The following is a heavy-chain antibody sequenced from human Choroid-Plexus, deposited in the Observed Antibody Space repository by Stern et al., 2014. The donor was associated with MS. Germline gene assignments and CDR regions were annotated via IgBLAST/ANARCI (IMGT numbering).Heavy chain of an antibody. Sequence: QVQLVQSGSELKKPGASVKVSCRASGYNLTNYAINWVRQAPGQGLEWMGWINTKTGNPTFAQGFTGRFVFSLDTSINTAFLQISSLKAEDSALYYCATWGAGSSPPLFYWGQGTLVTVSS. J-gene: IGHJ4*02. CDR1: GYNLTNYA. CDR3: ATWGAGSSPPLFY. V-gene: IGHV7-4-1*02. CDR2: INTKTGNP. D-gene: IGHD6-6*01.